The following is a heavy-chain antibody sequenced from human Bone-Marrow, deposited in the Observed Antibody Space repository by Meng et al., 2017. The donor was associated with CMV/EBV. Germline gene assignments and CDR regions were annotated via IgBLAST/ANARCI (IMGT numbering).Heavy chain of an antibody. CDR1: GYIVTGLY. J-gene: IGHJ5*02. Sequence: VSGKASGYIVTGLYMNWVRQAPGQGLEWMGWINPNSGATKYAQKFQGRVTMTRDTSISTVYMELRRLRSDDTAVYYCARDQTEWFDPWGQGTLVTVSS. CDR2: INPNSGAT. CDR3: ARDQTEWFDP. V-gene: IGHV1-2*02.